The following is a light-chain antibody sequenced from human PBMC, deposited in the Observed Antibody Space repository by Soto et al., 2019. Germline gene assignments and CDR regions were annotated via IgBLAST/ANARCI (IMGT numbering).Light chain of an antibody. Sequence: QSALTQPHSASGSPGQTVTISCSGTSSDVGGYDSVSWYQHHPGKVPKLIIFDVDTWPSGVPARFSGFKSGNTASLTVSGLRAEYEADYYCSSYAGSNTFVFGTGTKATVL. CDR2: DVD. CDR1: SSDVGGYDS. V-gene: IGLV2-8*01. J-gene: IGLJ1*01. CDR3: SSYAGSNTFV.